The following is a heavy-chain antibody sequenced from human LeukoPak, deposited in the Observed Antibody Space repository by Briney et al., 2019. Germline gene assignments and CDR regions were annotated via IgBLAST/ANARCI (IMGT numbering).Heavy chain of an antibody. V-gene: IGHV3-30*04. CDR1: GFTFTSYA. CDR2: ISYDASNK. J-gene: IGHJ4*02. CDR3: AKDLTTGTLSFDY. D-gene: IGHD1-1*01. Sequence: PGGSLRLTCTASGFTFTSYAMHWVGQAPGKGLEWVAVISYDASNKYYADSVKGRFTISRDNSKNTLYLQMNSLRAEDTAVYSCAKDLTTGTLSFDYWGQGTLVTVSS.